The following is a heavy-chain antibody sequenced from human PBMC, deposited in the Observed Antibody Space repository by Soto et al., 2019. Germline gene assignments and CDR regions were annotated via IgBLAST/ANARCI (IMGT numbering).Heavy chain of an antibody. V-gene: IGHV5-51*01. CDR1: GYSFTSYW. J-gene: IGHJ4*02. CDR2: IYPGDSDT. Sequence: GESLKISCKGSGYSFTSYWIGWVRQMPGKGLEWTGIIYPGDSDTRYSPSFQGQVTISADKSISTAYLQWSSLKASDTAMYYCATPRESSIAAHGFDYWGQGTLVTVSS. D-gene: IGHD6-6*01. CDR3: ATPRESSIAAHGFDY.